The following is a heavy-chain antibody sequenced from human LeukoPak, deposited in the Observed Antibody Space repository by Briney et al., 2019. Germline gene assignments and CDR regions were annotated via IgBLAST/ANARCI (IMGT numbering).Heavy chain of an antibody. V-gene: IGHV3-21*01. J-gene: IGHJ4*02. D-gene: IGHD3-3*01. Sequence: PGGSLRLSCAASGFTFSSYSMNWVRQDPGKGLEWVSSISSSSSYIYYADSVKGRFTISRDNAKNSLYLQMNSLRAEDTAVYYCARGLYDFWSGYYTGNTYWGQGTLVTVSS. CDR1: GFTFSSYS. CDR2: ISSSSSYI. CDR3: ARGLYDFWSGYYTGNTY.